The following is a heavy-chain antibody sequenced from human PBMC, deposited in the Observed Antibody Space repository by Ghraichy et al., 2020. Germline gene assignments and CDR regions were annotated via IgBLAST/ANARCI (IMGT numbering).Heavy chain of an antibody. V-gene: IGHV3-23*01. CDR2: ISGSSDDT. J-gene: IGHJ5*02. CDR3: TRTSTSSIYVGWFDP. CDR1: GFTFGDYA. Sequence: GESLKISCKAAGFTFGDYAMNWVRQSPGKGLEWVSSISGSSDDTYYRDSVKGRMFVSRDNLENTLYLQMNRLRVEDTAIYYCTRTSTSSIYVGWFDPWGQGTRVTVSS. D-gene: IGHD3-16*01.